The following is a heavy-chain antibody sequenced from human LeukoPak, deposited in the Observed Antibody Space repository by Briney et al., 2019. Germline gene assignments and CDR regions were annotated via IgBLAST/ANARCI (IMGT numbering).Heavy chain of an antibody. CDR1: GFTFSTYN. Sequence: GGSLRLSCAASGFTFSTYNMNWVRQAPGKGLEWVSAITSSSAYVYYADSVRGRFTISRDNAENSLYLQMNSLRAEDTAVYYCARFIAAPYYFDYWGRGTLVTVSS. J-gene: IGHJ4*02. CDR2: ITSSSAYV. CDR3: ARFIAAPYYFDY. V-gene: IGHV3-21*01. D-gene: IGHD6-13*01.